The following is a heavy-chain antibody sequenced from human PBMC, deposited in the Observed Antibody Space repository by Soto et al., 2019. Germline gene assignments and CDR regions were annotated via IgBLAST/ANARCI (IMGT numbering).Heavy chain of an antibody. CDR1: GGSISSSSYY. V-gene: IGHV4-39*01. Sequence: QLQLQESGPGLVKPSETLSLTCTVSGGSISSSSYYWGWIRQPPGKGLEWIGSIYYSGSTYYNPSLKSRVTISVDTSKNQFSLKLSSVTAADTAVYYCARQAVAGTFVYWGQGTLVTVSS. D-gene: IGHD6-19*01. J-gene: IGHJ4*02. CDR2: IYYSGST. CDR3: ARQAVAGTFVY.